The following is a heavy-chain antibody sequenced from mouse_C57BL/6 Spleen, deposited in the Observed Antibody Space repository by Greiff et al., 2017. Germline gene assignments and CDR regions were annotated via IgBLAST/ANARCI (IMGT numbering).Heavy chain of an antibody. J-gene: IGHJ2*01. CDR1: GYTFTDYY. D-gene: IGHD3-3*01. V-gene: IGHV1-26*01. CDR2: INPNNGGT. CDR3: ARIALGGDY. Sequence: VQLQQSGPELVKPGASVKISCKASGYTFTDYYMNWVKQSHGKSLEWIGDINPNNGGTSYNQKFKGKATLTVDKSSSTAYMELRSLTSEDSAVYYCARIALGGDYWGQGTTLTVSS.